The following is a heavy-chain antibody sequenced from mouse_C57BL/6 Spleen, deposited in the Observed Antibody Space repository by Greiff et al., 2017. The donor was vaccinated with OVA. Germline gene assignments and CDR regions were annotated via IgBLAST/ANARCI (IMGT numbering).Heavy chain of an antibody. CDR1: GYTFTSYW. J-gene: IGHJ2*01. Sequence: QVQLQQPGAELVMPGASVKLSCKASGYTFTSYWMHWVKQRPGQGLEWIGEIDPSDSYTNYNQKFKGKSTLTVDQSSSTAYMQLSSLTSADSAVYYGARSPYSNYFEDWGQGTTLTVSS. D-gene: IGHD2-5*01. V-gene: IGHV1-69*01. CDR2: IDPSDSYT. CDR3: ARSPYSNYFED.